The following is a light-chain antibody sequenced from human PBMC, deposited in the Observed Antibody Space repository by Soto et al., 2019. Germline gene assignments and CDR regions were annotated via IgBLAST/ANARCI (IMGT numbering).Light chain of an antibody. CDR3: QHYNNWPPYT. V-gene: IGKV3-15*01. Sequence: IVMTQSPATLSVSPGERATLSCRASQSVSSNLAWYHQKPGQAPRLLIYGASTRATGIPARFSAIGSGTEFTLTISSLQSEDSAVYYCQHYNNWPPYTFGQGTKLEIK. J-gene: IGKJ2*01. CDR1: QSVSSN. CDR2: GAS.